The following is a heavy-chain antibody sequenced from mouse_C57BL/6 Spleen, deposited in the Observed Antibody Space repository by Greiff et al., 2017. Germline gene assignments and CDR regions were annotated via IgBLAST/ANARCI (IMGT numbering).Heavy chain of an antibody. CDR3: ARRDCDYYGSSGYVEV. CDR2: IHPNSGST. V-gene: IGHV1-64*01. D-gene: IGHD1-1*01. CDR1: GYTFTSYW. J-gene: IGHJ1*03. Sequence: QVQLQQPGAELVKPGASVKLSCKASGYTFTSYWMHWVKQRPGQGLEWIGMIHPNSGSTNYNEKFKSKATLTGDKSSSPAYLQLSSLTSEDSAVYYGARRDCDYYGSSGYVEVWGTGTTVTVSS.